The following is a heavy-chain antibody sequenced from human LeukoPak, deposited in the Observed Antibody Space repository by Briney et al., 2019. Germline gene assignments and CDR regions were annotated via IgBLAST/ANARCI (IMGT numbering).Heavy chain of an antibody. CDR3: CYDSSGYYSMRFDY. V-gene: IGHV3-53*01. CDR2: IYSGGST. Sequence: GGSLRLSCAASGFTVSSNYMSWVRQAPGKGLEWVSVIYSGGSTYYADSVKGRFTISRDNSKNTLYLQMNSLRAEDTAVYYCCYDSSGYYSMRFDYWGQGTLVTASS. J-gene: IGHJ4*02. D-gene: IGHD3-22*01. CDR1: GFTVSSNY.